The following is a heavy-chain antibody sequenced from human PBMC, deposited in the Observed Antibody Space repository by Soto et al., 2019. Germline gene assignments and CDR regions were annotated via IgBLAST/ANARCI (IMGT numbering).Heavy chain of an antibody. CDR2: IYPGDSDT. V-gene: IGHV5-51*01. CDR1: GYSFTSYW. J-gene: IGHJ6*02. CDR3: AAGYSSGTNYYCYGMDV. Sequence: GESLKISCKGSGYSFTSYWIGWVRQMPGKGLEWMGIIYPGDSDTRYSPSFQGQVTISADKSISTAYLQWSSLKASDTAMYYCAAGYSSGTNYYCYGMDVWGQGTTVTVSS. D-gene: IGHD6-19*01.